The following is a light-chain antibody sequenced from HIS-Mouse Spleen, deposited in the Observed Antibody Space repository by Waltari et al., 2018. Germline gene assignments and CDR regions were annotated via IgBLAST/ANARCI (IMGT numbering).Light chain of an antibody. V-gene: IGLV3-21*02. CDR2: DDS. Sequence: SYVLTQPPSVSVAPGQTARITCGGNNIGSKSVHWYQQKRGQAPVLVGFDDSDRPAGIPERFSGSNSGNTATLTISRVEAGDEADYYCQVWDSSSDHWVFGGGTKLTVL. CDR1: NIGSKS. CDR3: QVWDSSSDHWV. J-gene: IGLJ3*02.